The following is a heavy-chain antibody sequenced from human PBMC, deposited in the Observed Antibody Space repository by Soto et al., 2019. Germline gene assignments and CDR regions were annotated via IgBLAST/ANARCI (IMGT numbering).Heavy chain of an antibody. CDR3: ARIGSSTTVSPFDY. V-gene: IGHV4-59*01. CDR1: GGSISSYY. J-gene: IGHJ4*02. Sequence: SETLSLTCTVSGGSISSYYWSWIRQPPWKGLEWIGYIYYSGSTNYNPSLKSRVTISVDTSKNQFSLKLSSVTAADTAVYYCARIGSSTTVSPFDYWGQGTLVTVSS. D-gene: IGHD4-17*01. CDR2: IYYSGST.